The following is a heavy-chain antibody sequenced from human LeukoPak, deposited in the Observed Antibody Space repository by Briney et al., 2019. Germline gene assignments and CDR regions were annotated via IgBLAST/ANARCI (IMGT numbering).Heavy chain of an antibody. CDR2: IKQDGSEK. Sequence: GGSLRLSCAASGFTFSSYWMSWVRQAPGKGLEWVANIKQDGSEKYYVDSVKGRFTISRDNAKNSLYLQMNSLRAEDTAVYYCARDLDSWWGNSYFDYWGQGTLVTVSS. CDR3: ARDLDSWWGNSYFDY. J-gene: IGHJ4*02. D-gene: IGHD2-8*02. CDR1: GFTFSSYW. V-gene: IGHV3-7*01.